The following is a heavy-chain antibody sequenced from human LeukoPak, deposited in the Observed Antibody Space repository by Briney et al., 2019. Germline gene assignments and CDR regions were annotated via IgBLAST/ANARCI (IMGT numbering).Heavy chain of an antibody. V-gene: IGHV4-34*01. CDR2: INHSGST. J-gene: IGHJ3*02. CDR1: GGSFSGYY. D-gene: IGHD3-3*01. Sequence: SETLSLTCAVYGGSFSGYYWSWIRQPPRKGLEWIGEINHSGSTNYNPSLKSRVTISVGTSKNQFSLKLSSVTAADTAVYYCARGRRYYDFWSGYLDAFDIWGQGTMVTVSS. CDR3: ARGRRYYDFWSGYLDAFDI.